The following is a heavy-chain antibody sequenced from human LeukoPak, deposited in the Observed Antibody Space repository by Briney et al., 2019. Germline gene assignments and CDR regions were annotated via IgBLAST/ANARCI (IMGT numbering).Heavy chain of an antibody. CDR1: GYTFTSYG. V-gene: IGHV1-18*01. J-gene: IGHJ1*01. CDR2: ISAYNGNT. CDR3: ARDDILLWFGDFQH. Sequence: ASVKVSCKASGYTFTSYGISWVRQAPGQGLEWMGWISAYNGNTNYAQKLQGRVTMTTDTSTGTAYTELRSLRSDDTAVYYCARDDILLWFGDFQHWGQGTLVTVSS. D-gene: IGHD3-10*01.